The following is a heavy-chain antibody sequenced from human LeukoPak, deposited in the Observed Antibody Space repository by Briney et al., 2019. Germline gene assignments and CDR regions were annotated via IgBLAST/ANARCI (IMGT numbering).Heavy chain of an antibody. V-gene: IGHV3-23*01. CDR3: AKSGTHYDFWSGYYSGYFDY. CDR1: GFAFSTYS. CDR2: ISNSGGST. D-gene: IGHD3-3*01. Sequence: GGSLRLSCAASGFAFSTYSMSWVRQAPGRGLEWVSVISNSGGSTYYADPVKGRFTISRDNSKNTLYLQMNSLRAEDTAVYYCAKSGTHYDFWSGYYSGYFDYWGQGTLVTVSS. J-gene: IGHJ4*02.